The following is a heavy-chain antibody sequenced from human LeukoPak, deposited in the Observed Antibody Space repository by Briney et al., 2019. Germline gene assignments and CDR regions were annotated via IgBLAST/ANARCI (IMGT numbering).Heavy chain of an antibody. CDR3: AKDYSTGLYFNY. V-gene: IGHV3-23*01. CDR1: GFTFNNYA. Sequence: PGVSLRLSCAASGFTFNNYAMNWVRQAPGKGLEWVSSISGGGETTYYADSAKGRFTISRDNSENTLSLQMNSLRAEDTAVYFCAKDYSTGLYFNYWGQGTLVTVSS. D-gene: IGHD6-19*01. J-gene: IGHJ4*02. CDR2: ISGGGETT.